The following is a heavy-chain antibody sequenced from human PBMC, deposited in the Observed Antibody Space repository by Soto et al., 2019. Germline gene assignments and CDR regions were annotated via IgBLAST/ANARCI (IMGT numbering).Heavy chain of an antibody. Sequence: GGSLRLSGAASGFTLSGSAMHWVRQASGKRLEWVGRIRSKANSYATAYAASVKGRFTISRDDSKNTAYLQMNSLKTEDTAVYYCTRHARTDSSGYPVGYWRQGTLGTVCS. J-gene: IGHJ4*02. V-gene: IGHV3-73*01. CDR2: IRSKANSYAT. CDR3: TRHARTDSSGYPVGY. CDR1: GFTLSGSA. D-gene: IGHD3-22*01.